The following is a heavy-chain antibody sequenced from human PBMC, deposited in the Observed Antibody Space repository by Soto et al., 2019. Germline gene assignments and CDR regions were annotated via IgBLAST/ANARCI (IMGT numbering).Heavy chain of an antibody. V-gene: IGHV4-39*01. CDR2: IYYSGST. CDR1: GVSISSSSYY. CDR3: ARGWGYYDSSGYPYYYYGMDV. D-gene: IGHD3-22*01. J-gene: IGHJ6*02. Sequence: SETLSLTCTVSGVSISSSSYYWGWIRQPPGQGLEWIGSIYYSGSTYYNPSLKSRVTISVDTSKNQFSLKLSSVTAADTAVYYCARGWGYYDSSGYPYYYYGMDVWGQGTTVTVSS.